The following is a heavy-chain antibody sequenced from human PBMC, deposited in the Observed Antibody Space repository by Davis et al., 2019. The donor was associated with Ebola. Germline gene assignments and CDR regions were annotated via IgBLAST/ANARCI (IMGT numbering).Heavy chain of an antibody. J-gene: IGHJ3*02. V-gene: IGHV3-7*01. CDR2: IKQDGSEK. Sequence: GESLKISCAASGFTFSSYWMSWVRQAPGKGLEWVANIKQDGSEKYYVDSVKGRFTISRDNAKNSLYLQMNSLRAEDAAVYYCARERIGTAFDIWGQGTMVTVSS. CDR1: GFTFSSYW. D-gene: IGHD1-1*01. CDR3: ARERIGTAFDI.